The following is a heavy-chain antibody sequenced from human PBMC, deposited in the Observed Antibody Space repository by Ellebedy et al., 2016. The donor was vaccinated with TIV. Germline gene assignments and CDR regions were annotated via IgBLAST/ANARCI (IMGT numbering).Heavy chain of an antibody. V-gene: IGHV3-7*01. CDR2: IKQDGSEK. Sequence: GESLKISCVVSGMTFNMYWMSWVRQAPGKGLEWVANIKQDGSEKYYVDSVKGRFTISRDNAKNAVYLQMNSLRVEETAVYYCARDFPYNWNGWEWFDPWGQGTPVTVSS. D-gene: IGHD1-1*01. CDR3: ARDFPYNWNGWEWFDP. CDR1: GMTFNMYW. J-gene: IGHJ5*02.